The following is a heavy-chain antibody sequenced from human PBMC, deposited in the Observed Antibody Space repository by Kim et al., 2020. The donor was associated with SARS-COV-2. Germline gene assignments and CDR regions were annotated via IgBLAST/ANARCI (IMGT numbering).Heavy chain of an antibody. D-gene: IGHD3-22*01. CDR1: GFTFSSYG. J-gene: IGHJ4*01. CDR2: ISYDGSNK. V-gene: IGHV3-33*05. Sequence: GGSLRLSCAASGFTFSSYGMHWVRQAPGKGLEWVAVISYDGSNKYYADSVKGRFTISRDNSKNTLYLQMNSLRAEDTAVYYCARDRYYYDSSGYYSCDY. CDR3: ARDRYYYDSSGYYSCDY.